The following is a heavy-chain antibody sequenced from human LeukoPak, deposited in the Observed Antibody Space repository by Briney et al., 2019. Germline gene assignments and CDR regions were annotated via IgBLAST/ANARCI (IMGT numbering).Heavy chain of an antibody. CDR2: ISHDGSNK. D-gene: IGHD2-2*01. CDR1: GFTFSSYG. J-gene: IGHJ4*02. CDR3: AKDRVPRPAALLDY. V-gene: IGHV3-30*18. Sequence: PGGSLRLSCAASGFTFSSYGMHWVRQAPGKGLEWVAVISHDGSNKYYADSVKGRSTISRDNSKNTLYLQMNSLRAEDTAVYYCAKDRVPRPAALLDYWGQGTLVTVSS.